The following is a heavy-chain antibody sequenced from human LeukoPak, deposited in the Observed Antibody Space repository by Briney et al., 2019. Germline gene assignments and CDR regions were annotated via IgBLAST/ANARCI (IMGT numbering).Heavy chain of an antibody. CDR1: GGTFSSYA. V-gene: IGHV1-69*13. Sequence: ASVEVSCKASGGTFSSYAISWVRQAPGQGLEWMGGIIPIFGTANYAQKFQGRVTITADESTSTAYMELSSLRSEDTAVYYCASGYIVGATFDYWGQGTLVTVSS. D-gene: IGHD1-26*01. CDR3: ASGYIVGATFDY. CDR2: IIPIFGTA. J-gene: IGHJ4*02.